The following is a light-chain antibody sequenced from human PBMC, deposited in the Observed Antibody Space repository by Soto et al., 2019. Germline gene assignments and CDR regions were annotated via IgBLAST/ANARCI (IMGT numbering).Light chain of an antibody. J-gene: IGKJ5*01. CDR2: DAS. V-gene: IGKV3-11*01. Sequence: EIVLTQSPATLSLSPGERATVSCRASQSVSNYLGWYQQKPGQALRLLIYDASNRATGIPARFSGSGSGTDFTLTISSLEPEDFAVYYCQHGGTVGQGTRLEIK. CDR3: QHGGT. CDR1: QSVSNY.